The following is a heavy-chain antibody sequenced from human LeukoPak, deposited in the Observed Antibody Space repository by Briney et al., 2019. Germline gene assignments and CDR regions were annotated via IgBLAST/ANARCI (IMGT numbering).Heavy chain of an antibody. Sequence: ASVKLSCKASGYTFTSYGSSWVRQAPGQGPEWMGWISAYNGNTNYAQKLQGRVTMTTDTSTSTAYMELRSLRSDDTAVYYCARVWYSGSYPYFDYWGQGTLVTVSS. J-gene: IGHJ4*02. D-gene: IGHD1-26*01. CDR3: ARVWYSGSYPYFDY. V-gene: IGHV1-18*01. CDR1: GYTFTSYG. CDR2: ISAYNGNT.